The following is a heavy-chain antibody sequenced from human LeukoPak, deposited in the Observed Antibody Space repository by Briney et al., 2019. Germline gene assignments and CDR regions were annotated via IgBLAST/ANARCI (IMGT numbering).Heavy chain of an antibody. CDR1: GYTFTSYG. J-gene: IGHJ3*02. V-gene: IGHV1-18*01. D-gene: IGHD2-21*01. Sequence: ASVKISCKASGYTFTSYGISWVRQAPGQGLEWMGWISAYNGNTNYAQKLQGRVTMTTDTSTSTAYMELRSLRSDDTAVYYCARDDRLSTYCGGDCYSLAAFDIWGQGTMVTVSS. CDR2: ISAYNGNT. CDR3: ARDDRLSTYCGGDCYSLAAFDI.